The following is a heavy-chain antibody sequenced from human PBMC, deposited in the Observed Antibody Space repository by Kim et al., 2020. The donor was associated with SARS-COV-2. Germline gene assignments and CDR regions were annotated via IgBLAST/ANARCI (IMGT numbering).Heavy chain of an antibody. D-gene: IGHD1-26*01. V-gene: IGHV4-59*08. CDR3: ARLISEVGATRIDY. CDR2: IYYSGST. CDR1: GGSISSYY. Sequence: SETLSLTCTVSGGSISSYYWSWIRQPPGKGLEWIGYIYYSGSTNYNPSLKSRVTISVDTSKNQFSLKLSSVTAADTAVYYCARLISEVGATRIDYWGQGTLVTVSS. J-gene: IGHJ4*02.